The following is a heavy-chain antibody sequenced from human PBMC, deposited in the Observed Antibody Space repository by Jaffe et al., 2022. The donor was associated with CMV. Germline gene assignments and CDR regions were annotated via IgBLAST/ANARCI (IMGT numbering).Heavy chain of an antibody. V-gene: IGHV3-74*01. J-gene: IGHJ5*01. CDR3: ARGSHYYDTAGHYSWFES. Sequence: EVQLEESGGGLVQPGGSLRLSCEASGLIFSSYWMHWVRQAPGEGPVWVSRINNDGSNTAYADSVKGRFTVSRDNAKNTLYLQMNSLRGEDTAVYYCARGSHYYDTAGHYSWFESWGQGTRVIVSS. D-gene: IGHD3-16*01. CDR1: GLIFSSYW. CDR2: INNDGSNT.